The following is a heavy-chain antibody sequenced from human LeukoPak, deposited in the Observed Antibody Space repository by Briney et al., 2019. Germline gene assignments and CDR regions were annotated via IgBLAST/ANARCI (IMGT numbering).Heavy chain of an antibody. V-gene: IGHV3-7*01. CDR3: ARDGGLHTNFDY. CDR2: TKPGGTTE. Sequence: QPGGSLRLSCAASGFTFRNYWMGWVRQAPGKGLEWVANTKPGGTTEYYADSVRGRFTTSRDNANKFLDLQMNSLRGEDTAVYYCARDGGLHTNFDYWGQETLVTVSS. CDR1: GFTFRNYW. J-gene: IGHJ4*02. D-gene: IGHD2-15*01.